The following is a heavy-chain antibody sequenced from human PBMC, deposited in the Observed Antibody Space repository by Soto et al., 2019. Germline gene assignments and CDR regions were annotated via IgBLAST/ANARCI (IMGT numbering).Heavy chain of an antibody. D-gene: IGHD3-3*01. Sequence: EVQLLESGGGVEQPGGSLRFSCAASGFTFSNYAMNWVRQAQVKGLEWVSSISSGGGATYYADSVKGRFTISRDNSKNTMYLQMNSLRSEDTAVYYCAKGRAYYEFYRAFQHWGHCSLVTVSS. J-gene: IGHJ1*01. CDR1: GFTFSNYA. CDR3: AKGRAYYEFYRAFQH. V-gene: IGHV3-23*01. CDR2: ISSGGGAT.